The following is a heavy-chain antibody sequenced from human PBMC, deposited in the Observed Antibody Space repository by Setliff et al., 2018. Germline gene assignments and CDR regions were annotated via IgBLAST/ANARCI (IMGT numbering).Heavy chain of an antibody. CDR3: ARGGDILVGGAGYYFDY. V-gene: IGHV3-48*01. Sequence: GSLRLSCAASGFTFSTYGLNWVRQAPGKGLEWISYLNNDGTTIYYADSVRGRFTISRDNSKNTLYLQMNNLRAEDTAEYYCARGGDILVGGAGYYFDYWGQGTLVTVSS. D-gene: IGHD2-2*01. CDR1: GFTFSTYG. J-gene: IGHJ4*02. CDR2: LNNDGTTI.